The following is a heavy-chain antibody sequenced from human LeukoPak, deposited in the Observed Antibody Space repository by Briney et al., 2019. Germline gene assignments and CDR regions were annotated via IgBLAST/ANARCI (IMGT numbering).Heavy chain of an antibody. CDR1: GGSFSYYY. V-gene: IGHV4-34*01. CDR3: ARGWAFDI. J-gene: IGHJ3*02. CDR2: INHSGIT. Sequence: PSETLSLTCAVYGGSFSYYYWSWIRQPPGKGLEWIGEINHSGITNYNPSLKSRVTISADTSKNQFSLKLTSVTAADTAVYYCARGWAFDIWGQGTMVTVSS.